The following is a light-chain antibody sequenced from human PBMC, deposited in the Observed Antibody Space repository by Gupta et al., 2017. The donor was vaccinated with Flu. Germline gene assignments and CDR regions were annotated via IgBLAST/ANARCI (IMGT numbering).Light chain of an antibody. Sequence: QSALAQPASVSWCPGQSITISCTGTSSDVGGYYAPSWYQQHPGKLTHLIFHEVTYRPSGVSNRFSGSNAGTTSSLTTAVLQTEDDADYYCSSYTSSSTLVFGGGTKLTVL. CDR2: EVT. J-gene: IGLJ3*02. CDR3: SSYTSSSTLV. V-gene: IGLV2-14*01. CDR1: SSDVGGYYA.